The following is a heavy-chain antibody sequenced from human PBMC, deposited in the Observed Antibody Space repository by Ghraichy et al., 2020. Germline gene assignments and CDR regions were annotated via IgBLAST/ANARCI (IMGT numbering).Heavy chain of an antibody. CDR2: IDTDGNT. CDR1: GFTVSSNY. V-gene: IGHV3-53*01. D-gene: IGHD1-14*01. Sequence: GALRLSCAASGFTVSSNYMAWVRQAPGKGLGWVSIIDTDGNTDYVDSVKGRFIISRDNSKNTLYLQMNRLRAEDTAIYYCARDPPRSDRYNFDYWGQGILVTVSS. CDR3: ARDPPRSDRYNFDY. J-gene: IGHJ4*02.